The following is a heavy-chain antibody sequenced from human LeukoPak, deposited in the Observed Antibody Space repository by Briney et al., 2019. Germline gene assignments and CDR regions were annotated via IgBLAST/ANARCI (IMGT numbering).Heavy chain of an antibody. Sequence: PGTSLRLSCAASGFTFSTYWMNWVRQAPGKGLEWVAIITKDGTNNYYVDSVKGRFTISRDNAKNSLYLQMNSLRVDDTAVYYFAGWDGWSMTIWGQGTLVTVST. D-gene: IGHD2-8*02. CDR3: AGWDGWSMTI. J-gene: IGHJ4*02. CDR2: ITKDGTNN. CDR1: GFTFSTYW. V-gene: IGHV3-7*05.